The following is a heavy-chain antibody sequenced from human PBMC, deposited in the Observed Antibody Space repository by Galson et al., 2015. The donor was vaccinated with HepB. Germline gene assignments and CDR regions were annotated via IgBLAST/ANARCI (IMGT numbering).Heavy chain of an antibody. CDR3: SRRNTNGWYVDY. Sequence: SETLSLTCTVSSGSVSGSNSYWDWVRQPPGQGLEWIGAILYSGNTYYNPSLKSRVTVSIDTSKNQFSLKLSSVTAADTAVYYCSRRNTNGWYVDYWGQGTLVTVSS. J-gene: IGHJ4*02. CDR2: ILYSGNT. D-gene: IGHD6-19*01. V-gene: IGHV4-39*01. CDR1: SGSVSGSNSY.